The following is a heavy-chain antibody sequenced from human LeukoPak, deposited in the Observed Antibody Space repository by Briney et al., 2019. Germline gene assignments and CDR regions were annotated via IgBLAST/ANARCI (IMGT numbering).Heavy chain of an antibody. CDR2: ISGSGGST. J-gene: IGHJ4*02. D-gene: IGHD2-15*01. V-gene: IGHV3-23*01. CDR1: GFTFTNYA. Sequence: GGSLRLSCAASGFTFTNYAMSWVRQAPGKGPEWVSAISGSGGSTYYADSVKGRFTISRDNSRNTLFVQMNSLRAEDTAVYYCARETATGPTGYFDYWGQGTLVTVSS. CDR3: ARETATGPTGYFDY.